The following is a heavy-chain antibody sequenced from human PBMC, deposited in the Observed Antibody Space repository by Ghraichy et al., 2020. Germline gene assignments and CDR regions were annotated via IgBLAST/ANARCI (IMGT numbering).Heavy chain of an antibody. Sequence: GGSLRLSCAASGFTFSSYGMHWVRQAPGKGLEWVAVIWYDGSNKYYADSVKGRFTISRDNSKNTLYLQMNSLRAEDTAVYYCARDPGLRWYLWYFDYWGQGTLVTVSS. V-gene: IGHV3-33*01. CDR2: IWYDGSNK. J-gene: IGHJ4*02. CDR3: ARDPGLRWYLWYFDY. D-gene: IGHD4-23*01. CDR1: GFTFSSYG.